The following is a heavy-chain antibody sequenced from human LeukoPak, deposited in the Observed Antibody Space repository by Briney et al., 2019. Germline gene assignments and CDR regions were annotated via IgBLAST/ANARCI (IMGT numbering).Heavy chain of an antibody. CDR2: ISGSGGNS. V-gene: IGHV3-23*01. Sequence: PGGFLRLSCAASGFTFSSYAISWVRQAPGKGQEWVSAISGSGGNSYYADSVKGRFTISRDNSKNTLYLQMNSLRVEDTAVYYCAKIKWPASDYWGQGTLATVSS. D-gene: IGHD2-8*01. CDR3: AKIKWPASDY. CDR1: GFTFSSYA. J-gene: IGHJ4*02.